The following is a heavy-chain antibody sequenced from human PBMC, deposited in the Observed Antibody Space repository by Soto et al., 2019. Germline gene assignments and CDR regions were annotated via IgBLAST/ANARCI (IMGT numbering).Heavy chain of an antibody. CDR1: GGSINSYW. J-gene: IGHJ4*02. CDR3: ARRRIVPTTNFDY. V-gene: IGHV4-39*01. D-gene: IGHD1-26*01. Sequence: PSATLALTCTVSGGSINSYWWGWIRQPPGKGLEWIGHIFHTGATYYNPTLKSRLRMSVDTSKNQFSLNLSSVTATDTAVYYCARRRIVPTTNFDYWGQGTLVTVPQ. CDR2: IFHTGAT.